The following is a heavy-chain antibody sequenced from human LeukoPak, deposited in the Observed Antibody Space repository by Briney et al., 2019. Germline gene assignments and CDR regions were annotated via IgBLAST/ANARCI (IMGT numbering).Heavy chain of an antibody. CDR3: ARGGLLWFGELSYQDY. D-gene: IGHD3-10*01. Sequence: GGSLRLSCAASGFTVSSNYMSWVRQAPGKGLEWVSVIYSGGSTYYADSVKGRFTISRDNSKNTLYLQMNSLRAEDTAVYYCARGGLLWFGELSYQDYWGQGTLVTVSS. CDR2: IYSGGST. V-gene: IGHV3-66*01. CDR1: GFTVSSNY. J-gene: IGHJ4*02.